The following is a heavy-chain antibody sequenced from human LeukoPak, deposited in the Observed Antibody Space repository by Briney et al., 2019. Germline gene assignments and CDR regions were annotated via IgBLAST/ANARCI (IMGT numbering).Heavy chain of an antibody. CDR1: GYTFTGYY. CDR3: ARRRTVDTAMVTHDALDI. V-gene: IGHV1-2*06. J-gene: IGHJ3*02. Sequence: ASVKVSCKASGYTFTGYYMQWVRQARGQGLEGMGRINPNSGGTTYAQKFQGRVTMTRDTSISTAYMELSRLRSDDTAVYYCARRRTVDTAMVTHDALDIWGQGTMVTVSS. CDR2: INPNSGGT. D-gene: IGHD5-18*01.